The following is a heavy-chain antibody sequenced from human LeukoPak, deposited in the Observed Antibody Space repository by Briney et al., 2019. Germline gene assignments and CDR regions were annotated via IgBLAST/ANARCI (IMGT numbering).Heavy chain of an antibody. Sequence: GGSLRLSCAASGFTVSSNYMSWVRKAPGKGLEWVSVIYSGCSTYYADSVKGRFTISRDNSKNTLYLQMNSLRAEDTAVYYCARDLGRPAAYDYWGQGTLVTVSS. CDR1: GFTVSSNY. CDR2: IYSGCST. CDR3: ARDLGRPAAYDY. V-gene: IGHV3-53*01. D-gene: IGHD2-2*01. J-gene: IGHJ4*02.